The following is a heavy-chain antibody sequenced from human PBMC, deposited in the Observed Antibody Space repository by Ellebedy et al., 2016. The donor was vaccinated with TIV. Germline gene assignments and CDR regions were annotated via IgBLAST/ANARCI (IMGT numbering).Heavy chain of an antibody. CDR1: GYSFTSYW. CDR3: ARGSIAAAAYYYGMDV. J-gene: IGHJ6*02. Sequence: GGSLRLXCKGSGYSFTSYWIGWVRQMPGKGLEWMGIIYPGDSDTRYSPSFQGQVTISADKSISTAYLQWSSLKASDTAMYYCARGSIAAAAYYYGMDVWGQGTTVTVSS. V-gene: IGHV5-51*01. D-gene: IGHD6-13*01. CDR2: IYPGDSDT.